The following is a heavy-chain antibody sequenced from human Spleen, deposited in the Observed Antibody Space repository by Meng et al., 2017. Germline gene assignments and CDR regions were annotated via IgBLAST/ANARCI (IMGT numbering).Heavy chain of an antibody. V-gene: IGHV4-34*01. D-gene: IGHD3-22*01. CDR3: ARVLGDYYDSSFPFDI. CDR1: GGSFSGYY. CDR2: INHSGST. Sequence: QVQLQQWGAGLLRPSETLSLTCAVYGGSFSGYYWSWIRQPPGKGLEWIGEINHSGSTNYNPSLKSRVTISVDTSKNQFSLKLSSVTAADTAVYYCARVLGDYYDSSFPFDIWGQGTMVTVSS. J-gene: IGHJ3*02.